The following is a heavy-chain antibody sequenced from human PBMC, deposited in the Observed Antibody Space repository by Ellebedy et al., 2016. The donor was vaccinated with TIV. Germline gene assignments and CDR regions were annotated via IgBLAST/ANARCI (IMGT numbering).Heavy chain of an antibody. Sequence: GGSLRLSCAAYGFSFSSYWMAWVRQAPGKGLEWVANINQDGREKYYVDSVKGRFTISRDNAQTSLYLQMNSLGADDTAMYYCASDGSYGGYRSPTHAFVMWGQGTMVSVSS. CDR3: ASDGSYGGYRSPTHAFVM. D-gene: IGHD4-17*01. J-gene: IGHJ3*02. CDR1: GFSFSSYW. CDR2: INQDGREK. V-gene: IGHV3-7*01.